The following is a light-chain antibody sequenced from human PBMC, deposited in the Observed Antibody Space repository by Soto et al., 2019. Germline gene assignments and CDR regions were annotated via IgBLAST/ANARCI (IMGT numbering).Light chain of an antibody. J-gene: IGLJ2*01. CDR1: TSNLGGNT. V-gene: IGLV1-44*01. CDR2: TNN. CDR3: AAWDDSLNAVV. Sequence: QSVLTQSPSVSGTPGHKVSISCSGSTSNLGGNTVNWYQQLPGTAPKLLIYTNNQRPSVVPDRFSGSKSGTSASLAISGLRSEDEADFYCAAWDDSLNAVVFGGGTKLTVL.